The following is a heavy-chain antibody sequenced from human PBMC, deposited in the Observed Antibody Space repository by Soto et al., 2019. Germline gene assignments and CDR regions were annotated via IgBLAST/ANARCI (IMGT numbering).Heavy chain of an antibody. CDR3: AKGGGSSSWPYYFDY. D-gene: IGHD6-13*01. CDR1: GFIFSSCW. Sequence: GGSLRLSCAASGFIFSSCWMHWVRQAQGKGLEWVAVISYDGSNKYYADSVKGRFTISRDNSKNTLYLQMNSLRAEDTAVYYCAKGGGSSSWPYYFDYWGQGTLVTVSS. J-gene: IGHJ4*02. CDR2: ISYDGSNK. V-gene: IGHV3-30*18.